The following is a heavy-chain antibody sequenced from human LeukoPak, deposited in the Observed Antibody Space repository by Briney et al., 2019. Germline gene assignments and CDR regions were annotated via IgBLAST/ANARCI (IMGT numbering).Heavy chain of an antibody. CDR1: GFTFSNYL. D-gene: IGHD6-19*01. CDR3: ARGADTGYSSDS. J-gene: IGHJ5*02. CDR2: INSDARST. V-gene: IGHV3-74*01. Sequence: ASLRLSCAASGFTFSNYLMHWVRQAPGKGLVWVSRINSDARSTSYADSVKGGFTISRDNAKNTLYLQMNSLRAEDTAVYYCARGADTGYSSDSWGQGTLVTVSS.